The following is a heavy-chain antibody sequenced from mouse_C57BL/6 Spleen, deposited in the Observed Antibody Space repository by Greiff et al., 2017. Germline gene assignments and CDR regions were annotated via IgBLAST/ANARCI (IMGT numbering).Heavy chain of an antibody. CDR3: ARSSYSFDY. CDR2: IRNKANGYTT. Sequence: EVMLVESGGGLVQPGGSLSLSCAASGFTFTDYYMSWVRQPPGKALEWLGFIRNKANGYTTEYSASVKGRFTISRDNSQSILYLQMNALRAEDSATYYCARSSYSFDYWGQGTTLTVSS. CDR1: GFTFTDYY. J-gene: IGHJ2*01. V-gene: IGHV7-3*01.